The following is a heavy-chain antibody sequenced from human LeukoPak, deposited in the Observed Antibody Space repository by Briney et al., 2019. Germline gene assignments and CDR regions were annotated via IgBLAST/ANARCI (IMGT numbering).Heavy chain of an antibody. CDR2: IYPGDSDT. Sequence: GESLKISCKGSGYSFTSYWIGWVRQMPGKGPEWMGIIYPGDSDTRYSPSFQGQVTISADKSISTAYLQWSSLKASDTAMYYCARSRRYYYGSGSNDAFDIWGQGTMVTVSS. J-gene: IGHJ3*02. V-gene: IGHV5-51*01. D-gene: IGHD3-10*01. CDR1: GYSFTSYW. CDR3: ARSRRYYYGSGSNDAFDI.